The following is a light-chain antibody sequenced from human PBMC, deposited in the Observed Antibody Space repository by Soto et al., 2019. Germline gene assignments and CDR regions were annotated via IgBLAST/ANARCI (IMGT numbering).Light chain of an antibody. CDR2: AAS. CDR1: QSVGKN. Sequence: EMVMTQSPAALSVSPGERVTLSCRASQSVGKNLAWYQQRPGQGPRLLIYAASDRATDIPVRFSGSGSGTEFTLTISSLQSEDSAVYYCQQYNNWPPWTFGRGTKVEI. CDR3: QQYNNWPPWT. J-gene: IGKJ1*01. V-gene: IGKV3-15*01.